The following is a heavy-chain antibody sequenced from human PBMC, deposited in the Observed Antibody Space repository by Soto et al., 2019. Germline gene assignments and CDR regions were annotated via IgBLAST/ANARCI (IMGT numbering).Heavy chain of an antibody. CDR3: STTVITAPLFEY. D-gene: IGHD2-21*02. Sequence: EVQLVASGGGLVQPGGSLRLSCEGSGFTFSGHYMDWVRQAPGKGLEWLGRIRNKPNGHTTAYAAAVKGRFTISRDDSKNLVYLEMNSLKSEDTALYYCSTTVITAPLFEYWGQGTLVAVSS. V-gene: IGHV3-72*01. J-gene: IGHJ4*02. CDR2: IRNKPNGHTT. CDR1: GFTFSGHY.